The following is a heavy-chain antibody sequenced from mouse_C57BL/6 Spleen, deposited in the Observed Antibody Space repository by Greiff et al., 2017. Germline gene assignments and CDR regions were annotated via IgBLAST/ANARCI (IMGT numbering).Heavy chain of an antibody. Sequence: QVQLQQPGAELVKPGASVKMSCKASGYTFTSYWITWVKQRPGQGLEWIGDIYPGSGSTNYNEKFKSKATLTVDTSSSTAYMQPSSLTSEDSAVYYCAKGSNSYYAMDYWGQGTSVTVSS. CDR2: IYPGSGST. J-gene: IGHJ4*01. CDR1: GYTFTSYW. V-gene: IGHV1-55*01. D-gene: IGHD2-5*01. CDR3: AKGSNSYYAMDY.